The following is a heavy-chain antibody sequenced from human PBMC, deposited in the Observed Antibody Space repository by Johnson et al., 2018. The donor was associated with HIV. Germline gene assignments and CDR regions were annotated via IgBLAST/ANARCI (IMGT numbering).Heavy chain of an antibody. V-gene: IGHV3-66*02. D-gene: IGHD6-6*01. CDR2: IYSSGST. Sequence: EVHLVESGGGLVQPGGSLRLSCAVSGFTFSSHWMTWVRQAPGKGLDWVSVIYSSGSTYYTDSVKGRFTTSRDNSKNTVYLQMNSLRAEDTALYYCAKDMGYSSSYDAFDIWGQGTMVTVSS. CDR1: GFTFSSHW. J-gene: IGHJ3*02. CDR3: AKDMGYSSSYDAFDI.